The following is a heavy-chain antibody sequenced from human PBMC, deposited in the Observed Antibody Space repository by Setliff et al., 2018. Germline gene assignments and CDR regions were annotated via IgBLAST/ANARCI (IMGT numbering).Heavy chain of an antibody. J-gene: IGHJ4*02. CDR1: GGSFSGYY. CDR2: INHSGST. V-gene: IGHV4-34*01. CDR3: ARGRIAVAGTGVGPFDY. D-gene: IGHD6-19*01. Sequence: ASETLSLTCAVYGGSFSGYYWSWIRQPPGKGLEWIGEINHSGSTNYNPSLKSRVTISVDTSKNQFSPKLSSVTAADTAVYYCARGRIAVAGTGVGPFDYWGQGTLVTVSS.